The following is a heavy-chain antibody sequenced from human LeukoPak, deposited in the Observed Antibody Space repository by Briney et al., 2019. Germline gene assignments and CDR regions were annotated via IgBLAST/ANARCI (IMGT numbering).Heavy chain of an antibody. Sequence: SETLSLTCTVSGGSISSYYWSWIRQPPGKGLEWIGYIYYSGSTNYNPSLKSRVTISVDTSKNQSSLKLSSVTAADTAVYYCARRSPGGAADYWGQGTLVTVSS. V-gene: IGHV4-59*08. CDR3: ARRSPGGAADY. CDR2: IYYSGST. D-gene: IGHD1-26*01. J-gene: IGHJ4*02. CDR1: GGSISSYY.